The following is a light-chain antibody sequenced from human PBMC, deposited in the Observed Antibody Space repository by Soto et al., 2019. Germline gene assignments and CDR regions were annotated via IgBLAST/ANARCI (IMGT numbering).Light chain of an antibody. V-gene: IGKV3-11*01. Sequence: EIVLTQSPATLSLSPGETATLSCRASQSVSVYLAWYQQKPGQAPRLLIYDAMHRATGVPPRFSGSGSGTDFTLTIRSLEPEDFALYFCQQRSNRSPPYTFGQGTKLEIK. CDR2: DAM. CDR1: QSVSVY. CDR3: QQRSNRSPPYT. J-gene: IGKJ2*01.